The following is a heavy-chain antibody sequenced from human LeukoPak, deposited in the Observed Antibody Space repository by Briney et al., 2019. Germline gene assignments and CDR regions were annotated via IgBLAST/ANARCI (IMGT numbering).Heavy chain of an antibody. V-gene: IGHV4-59*08. Sequence: ASETLSLTCTVSGGSISSYYWSWIRQPPGKGLEWIGYIYYSGSTNYNPSLKSRVTISVDTSKNQFSLKLSSVTAADTAVYYCASRGLQENQYRYFDLWGRGTLVTVSS. CDR1: GGSISSYY. CDR2: IYYSGST. D-gene: IGHD1-14*01. J-gene: IGHJ2*01. CDR3: ASRGLQENQYRYFDL.